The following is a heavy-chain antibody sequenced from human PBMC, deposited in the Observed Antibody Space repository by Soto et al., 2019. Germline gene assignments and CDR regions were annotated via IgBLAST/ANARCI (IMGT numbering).Heavy chain of an antibody. CDR3: ARNWNYVLGFYGMDV. J-gene: IGHJ6*02. V-gene: IGHV1-3*01. CDR1: GYTFTSYA. Sequence: EASVKVSCKASGYTFTSYAMHWVRQAPGQRLEWMGWINAGNGNTKYSQKFQGRVTITRDTSASTAYMELSSLRSEDTAVYYCARNWNYVLGFYGMDVWGQGTTVTVSS. CDR2: INAGNGNT. D-gene: IGHD1-7*01.